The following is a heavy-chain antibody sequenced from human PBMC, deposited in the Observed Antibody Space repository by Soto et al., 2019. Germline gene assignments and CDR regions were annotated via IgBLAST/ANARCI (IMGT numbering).Heavy chain of an antibody. Sequence: GASVKVSCKASGFTFTSSAVQWVRQARGQRLEWIGWIVVGSGNTGYAQKFQGRVTMTRNTSISTAYMELSSLRSEDTAVYYCARGFSGTTNFDYWGQGTLVTVSS. V-gene: IGHV1-58*01. CDR3: ARGFSGTTNFDY. CDR1: GFTFTSSA. CDR2: IVVGSGNT. D-gene: IGHD1-1*01. J-gene: IGHJ4*02.